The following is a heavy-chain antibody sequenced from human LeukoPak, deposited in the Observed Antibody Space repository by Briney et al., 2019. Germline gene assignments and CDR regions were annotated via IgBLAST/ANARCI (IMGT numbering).Heavy chain of an antibody. D-gene: IGHD3-9*01. J-gene: IGHJ6*02. CDR3: ARHLDVDYYYGMDV. CDR2: IYYCSTT. Sequence: SETLSLTCTVSGGSISSYYWSWIRQPPEKGLEWIGYIYYCSTTNYNPSLKSRVTISVDTSKNQFSLKLSSVTAADTAVYYCARHLDVDYYYGMDVWGQGTTVTVSS. V-gene: IGHV4-59*08. CDR1: GGSISSYY.